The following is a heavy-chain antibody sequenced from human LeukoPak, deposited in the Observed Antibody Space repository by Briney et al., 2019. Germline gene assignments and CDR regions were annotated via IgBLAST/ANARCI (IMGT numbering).Heavy chain of an antibody. Sequence: GGSLRLSCSASGFTFTAHTMTWLRQAPGKGLEWVSIIGGRDDTTYYAYSVEGRSTISRDTSKNILYLQMNSRGAEDTAVYYCAKDPNPLCDFWSGYTWGQGTLVTVSS. J-gene: IGHJ4*02. CDR3: AKDPNPLCDFWSGYT. D-gene: IGHD3-3*01. CDR1: GFTFTAHT. CDR2: IGGRDDTT. V-gene: IGHV3-23*01.